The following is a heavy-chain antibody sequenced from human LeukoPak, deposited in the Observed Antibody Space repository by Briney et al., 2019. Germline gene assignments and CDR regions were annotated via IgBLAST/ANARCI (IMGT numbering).Heavy chain of an antibody. D-gene: IGHD3-22*01. CDR3: ARASTYYCDSSLQH. V-gene: IGHV3-20*04. CDR1: GFTFDDYG. Sequence: PGGSLRLSCAASGFTFDDYGMSWVRQAPGKGLEWVSGINWNGGSTGYADSVKGRFTISRDNAKNSLYLQMNSLRAEDTALYYCARASTYYCDSSLQHWGQGTLVTVSS. J-gene: IGHJ1*01. CDR2: INWNGGST.